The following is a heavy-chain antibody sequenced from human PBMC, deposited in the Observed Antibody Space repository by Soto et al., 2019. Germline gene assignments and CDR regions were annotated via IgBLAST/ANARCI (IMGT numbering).Heavy chain of an antibody. D-gene: IGHD1-1*01. J-gene: IGHJ5*02. CDR1: GYTFTSYG. CDR3: ARVLCPTGTTPRGWFDP. CDR2: ISAYNGNT. Sequence: ASVKVSCKASGYTFTSYGISWVRQAPGQGLEWMGWISAYNGNTNYAQKLQGRATMTTDTSTSTAYMELRSLRSDDTAVYYCARVLCPTGTTPRGWFDPWGQGTQVTVSS. V-gene: IGHV1-18*01.